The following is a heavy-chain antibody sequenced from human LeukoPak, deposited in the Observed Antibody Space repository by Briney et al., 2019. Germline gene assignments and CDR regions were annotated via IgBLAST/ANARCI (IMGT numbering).Heavy chain of an antibody. CDR1: GFIFSSYS. CDR2: ITGSGGNT. D-gene: IGHD6-13*01. CDR3: AKAASSSWPPYYYGMDV. V-gene: IGHV3-23*01. Sequence: GGSLRLSCAASGFIFSSYSMSWVRQAPGKGLERVSVITGSGGNTYYADSVKGRFTISKDNSKNTVYLQMSSLRVDDTAVYYCAKAASSSWPPYYYGMDVWGQGTTVTVSS. J-gene: IGHJ6*02.